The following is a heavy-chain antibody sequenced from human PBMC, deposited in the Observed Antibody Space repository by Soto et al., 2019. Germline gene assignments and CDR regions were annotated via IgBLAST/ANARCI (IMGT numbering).Heavy chain of an antibody. Sequence: QVQLVQSGAEVKKPGASVKVSCKASGYTFTSYGISWVRQAPGQGLEWMGWISAYNGNTNYAQKLQGRVTMTTDTSTGTAYMELRSLRSDDTAVYYCARDRNTYSSRLPSDYWGQGTLVTVSS. CDR3: ARDRNTYSSRLPSDY. J-gene: IGHJ4*02. D-gene: IGHD6-13*01. CDR1: GYTFTSYG. V-gene: IGHV1-18*04. CDR2: ISAYNGNT.